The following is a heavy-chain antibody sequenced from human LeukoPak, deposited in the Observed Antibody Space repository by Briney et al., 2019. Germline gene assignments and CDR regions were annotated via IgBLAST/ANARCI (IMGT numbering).Heavy chain of an antibody. V-gene: IGHV3-30*18. Sequence: GGSLRLSCAASGFTFSSYGMHWVRQAPGKGLEWVAVISYDGSNKYYADSVKGRFTISRDNSKNTLYLQMNSLRAEDTAVYYCAKDHSSGRETRLDYWGQGTLVTVSS. J-gene: IGHJ4*02. D-gene: IGHD6-19*01. CDR1: GFTFSSYG. CDR2: ISYDGSNK. CDR3: AKDHSSGRETRLDY.